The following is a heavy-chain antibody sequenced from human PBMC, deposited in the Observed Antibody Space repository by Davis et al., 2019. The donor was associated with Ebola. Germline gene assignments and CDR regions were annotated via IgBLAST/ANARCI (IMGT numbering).Heavy chain of an antibody. CDR2: ISWNSGSI. J-gene: IGHJ5*02. V-gene: IGHV3-9*01. CDR1: GFTFDDYA. D-gene: IGHD3-9*01. CDR3: ARDQQWYDILTGFDP. Sequence: GGSLRLSCAASGFTFDDYAMHWVRQAPGKGLEWVSGISWNSGSIGYADSVKGRFTISRDNATNSLYLQMNSLRAEDTAVYYCARDQQWYDILTGFDPWGQGTLVTVSS.